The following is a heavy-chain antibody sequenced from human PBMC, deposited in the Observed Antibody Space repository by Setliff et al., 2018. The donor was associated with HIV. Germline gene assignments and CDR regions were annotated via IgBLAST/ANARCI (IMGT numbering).Heavy chain of an antibody. Sequence: SETLSLTCTVSGASISTYYWSWIRQPPGKGLEWIGYIFYSGSSNYNPSLKSRVTMSVDTSKNQFSLNLTFVTAADTAVYYCARDRGSYNFWSGLARGDNWFDPWGQGTLVTVSS. J-gene: IGHJ5*02. D-gene: IGHD3-3*01. CDR1: GASISTYY. CDR2: IFYSGSS. V-gene: IGHV4-59*01. CDR3: ARDRGSYNFWSGLARGDNWFDP.